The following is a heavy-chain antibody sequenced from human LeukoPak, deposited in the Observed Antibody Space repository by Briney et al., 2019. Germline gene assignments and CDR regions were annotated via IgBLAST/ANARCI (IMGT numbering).Heavy chain of an antibody. V-gene: IGHV1-18*01. D-gene: IGHD2-2*01. CDR1: SYTFTRYG. CDR3: ARDTRYCSSTSCSSPFDY. Sequence: GASVKVSCKASSYTFTRYGISWVRQAPGQGLEWMGWISGSNGNTNYAQKFQGRVSMTADTSTSTAYMELRSLRSDDTAVYYCARDTRYCSSTSCSSPFDYWGQGTLVTVSS. CDR2: ISGSNGNT. J-gene: IGHJ4*02.